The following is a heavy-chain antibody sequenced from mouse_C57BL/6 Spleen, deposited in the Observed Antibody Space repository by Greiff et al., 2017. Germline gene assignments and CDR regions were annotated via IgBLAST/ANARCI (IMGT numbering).Heavy chain of an antibody. V-gene: IGHV1-26*01. D-gene: IGHD2-3*01. CDR3: ASQPYDAYWDFDG. CDR2: INPNNGGT. CDR1: GYTFTDYY. Sequence: EVQLQQSGPELVKPGASVKISCKASGYTFTDYYMNWVKQSHGKSLEWIGDINPNNGGTSYNQKVKGKATLTVDKSSSTAYMELRSLTSEDSAVYYCASQPYDAYWDFDGWGTGTTVTVAS. J-gene: IGHJ1*03.